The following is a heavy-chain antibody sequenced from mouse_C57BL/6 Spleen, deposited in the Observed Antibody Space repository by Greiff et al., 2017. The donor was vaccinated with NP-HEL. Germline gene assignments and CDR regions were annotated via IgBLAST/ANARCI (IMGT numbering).Heavy chain of an antibody. J-gene: IGHJ2*01. CDR3: AREDSSGYGYFDY. V-gene: IGHV1-26*01. Sequence: EVQLQQSGPELVKPGASVKISCKASGYTFTDYCMTWVKQSPGQSLEWIGDINPNNGGTSYNEKFKGKATLTVDKSSSTAYMELRSLTSEDSAVYYCAREDSSGYGYFDYWGQGTTLTVSS. D-gene: IGHD3-2*02. CDR2: INPNNGGT. CDR1: GYTFTDYC.